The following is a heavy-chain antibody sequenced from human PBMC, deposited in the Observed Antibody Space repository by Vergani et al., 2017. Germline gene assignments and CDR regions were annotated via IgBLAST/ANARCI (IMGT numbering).Heavy chain of an antibody. Sequence: QLQLQESGPGLVKPSATLSLTCSVSGASIRSSNYYWGWIRQPPGKGLEWIASIYYSGSTYYNPSLKSRVTISVDTSNNQFSLKLSSVTAADTAVYFCAGHSTVEWLVKLGWIDPWGQGILVTVSS. J-gene: IGHJ5*02. CDR1: GASIRSSNYY. V-gene: IGHV4-39*01. CDR3: AGHSTVEWLVKLGWIDP. D-gene: IGHD6-19*01. CDR2: IYYSGST.